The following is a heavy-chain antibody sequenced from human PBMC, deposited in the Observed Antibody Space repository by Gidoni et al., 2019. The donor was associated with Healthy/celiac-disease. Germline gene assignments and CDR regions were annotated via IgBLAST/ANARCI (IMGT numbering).Heavy chain of an antibody. CDR1: GVTFSSYA. CDR3: AKDKSTYYDFWSGYSYYGMDV. D-gene: IGHD3-3*01. V-gene: IGHV3-23*04. Sequence: EVQLVESGGGLVQPGGSLRLSCAASGVTFSSYAMSGVRQAPGKGLEGVSAISGSGGSTYYADSVKGRFTISSDNSKNTLYLQMTSLRAEDTAVYYCAKDKSTYYDFWSGYSYYGMDVWGQGTTVTVSS. CDR2: ISGSGGST. J-gene: IGHJ6*02.